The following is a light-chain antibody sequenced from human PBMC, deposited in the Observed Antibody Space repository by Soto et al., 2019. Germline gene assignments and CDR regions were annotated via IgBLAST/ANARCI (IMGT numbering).Light chain of an antibody. J-gene: IGLJ1*01. CDR3: TSYTSIYTYV. CDR1: SSDVGGYNY. V-gene: IGLV2-14*01. Sequence: QSVLTPPASVSASPGQSITISCTGTSSDVGGYNYVAWYQQHPDKAPKLLIYDVTNRPSGVSIRFSGSKSGDTASLTISGLLPEDEADYYCTSYTSIYTYVFGTGTKVTVL. CDR2: DVT.